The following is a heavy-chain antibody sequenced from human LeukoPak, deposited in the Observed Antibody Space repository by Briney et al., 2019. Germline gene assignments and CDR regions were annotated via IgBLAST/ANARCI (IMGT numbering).Heavy chain of an antibody. J-gene: IGHJ4*02. V-gene: IGHV3-23*01. CDR2: ISGSGGST. D-gene: IGHD2-15*01. CDR1: GFTFSSYA. CDR3: ARGGPRRYCSGGSCYFDY. Sequence: GGSLRLSCAASGFTFSSYAMRWVRQAPGKGLEWVSTISGSGGSTYYADSVKGRFTISRDNSKNTLYLQLNSLTAEDTAVYYCARGGPRRYCSGGSCYFDYWGQGTLVAVSS.